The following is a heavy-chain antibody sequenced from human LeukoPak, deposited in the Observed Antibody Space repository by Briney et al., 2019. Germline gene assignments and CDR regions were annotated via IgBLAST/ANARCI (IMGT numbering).Heavy chain of an antibody. V-gene: IGHV4-30-2*01. CDR3: ARVSVDKYCSSTSCYRGPPDY. CDR1: GGSISSGGYY. J-gene: IGHJ4*02. Sequence: PSQTLSLTCTVSGGSISSGGYYWSWIRQPPGKGLEWIGYIYHSGSTYYNPSLKSRVTISVDRSKNQFSLKLSSVTAADTAVYYCARVSVDKYCSSTSCYRGPPDYWGQGTLVTVSS. CDR2: IYHSGST. D-gene: IGHD2-2*01.